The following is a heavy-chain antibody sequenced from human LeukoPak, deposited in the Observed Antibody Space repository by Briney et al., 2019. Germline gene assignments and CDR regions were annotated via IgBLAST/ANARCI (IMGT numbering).Heavy chain of an antibody. CDR2: IKQDGSER. CDR3: ARDNSYDVLSTFDY. J-gene: IGHJ4*02. D-gene: IGHD2/OR15-2a*01. CDR1: GFSFSSYW. Sequence: PGGSLRLSCAASGFSFSSYWMSWVRQAPGKGLEWVANIKQDGSERFYVDSVKGRFTISRDNAKNLLYLQMNSLRAEDTAVYHCARDNSYDVLSTFDYWAREAWSPSPQ. V-gene: IGHV3-7*01.